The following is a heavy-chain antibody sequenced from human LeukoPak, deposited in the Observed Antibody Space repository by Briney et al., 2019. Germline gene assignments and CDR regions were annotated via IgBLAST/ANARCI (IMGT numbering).Heavy chain of an antibody. CDR3: AKPRWGDEDSSGWSAFDY. V-gene: IGHV1-8*01. CDR1: GYTFTSYD. J-gene: IGHJ4*02. D-gene: IGHD6-19*01. CDR2: MNPNSGNT. Sequence: ASVKVSCKASGYTFTSYDINWARQATGQGLEWMGWMNPNSGNTGYAQKFQGRVTMTRNTSISTAYMELSSLRAEDTAIYFCAKPRWGDEDSSGWSAFDYWGQGTLVTVSS.